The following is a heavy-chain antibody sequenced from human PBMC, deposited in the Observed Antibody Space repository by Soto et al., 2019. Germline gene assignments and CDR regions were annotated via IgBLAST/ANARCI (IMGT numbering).Heavy chain of an antibody. CDR1: GGSMSEYF. V-gene: IGHV4-59*01. CDR2: IYYLGST. Sequence: SETLSLTCSVSGGSMSEYFWSWIRQSPGKGLEWIGYIYYLGSTDYNPPLKSRVTISVDTSKRQFSLRLTPVTAADTAVYYCARDGYDGSGSPYPAYWGPGTQVTVSS. D-gene: IGHD3-10*01. J-gene: IGHJ4*02. CDR3: ARDGYDGSGSPYPAY.